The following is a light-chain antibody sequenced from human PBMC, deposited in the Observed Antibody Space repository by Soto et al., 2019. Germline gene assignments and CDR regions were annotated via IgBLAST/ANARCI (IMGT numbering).Light chain of an antibody. V-gene: IGKV3-20*01. CDR3: QHYDNTPT. CDR1: QSVSSNQ. J-gene: IGKJ4*01. CDR2: GTS. Sequence: EIVLTQSPATLSLSPGERATLSCRASQSVSSNQIAWYQQRPGQTPRLLMYGTSSRAPGIPDRFSGSGSGTGFTLTIRRLEPEDFAVYYCQHYDNTPTFGGGTKVDIK.